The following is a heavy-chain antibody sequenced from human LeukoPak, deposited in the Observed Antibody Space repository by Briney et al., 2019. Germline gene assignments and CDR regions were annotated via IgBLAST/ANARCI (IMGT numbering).Heavy chain of an antibody. V-gene: IGHV4-4*07. CDR3: ARGGFLEWSYYYYYMDV. Sequence: SETLSLTCTVSGVSISSYYWSWVRQPAGKGLEWIGRIYASGNINYNPSLKSRVTMSIGTSKNQFSLKVNSVTGADTAVYYCARGGFLEWSYYYYYMDVWGKGTTVTVSS. D-gene: IGHD3-3*01. CDR1: GVSISSYY. CDR2: IYASGNI. J-gene: IGHJ6*03.